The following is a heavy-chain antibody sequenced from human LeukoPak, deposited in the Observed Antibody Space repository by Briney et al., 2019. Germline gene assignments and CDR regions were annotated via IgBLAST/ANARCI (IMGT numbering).Heavy chain of an antibody. CDR2: IHYSGRT. CDR3: AKETVVVPADDWFGP. CDR1: GGSINGDY. V-gene: IGHV4-59*01. Sequence: SETLSLICSVSGGSINGDYWSWIRQTPGKGLEWIGYIHYSGRTSYNPSLKSRVTISVDTSKNQFSLRLASVTAADTAVYYCAKETVVVPADDWFGPWGQGTLVTVSS. J-gene: IGHJ5*02. D-gene: IGHD2-21*01.